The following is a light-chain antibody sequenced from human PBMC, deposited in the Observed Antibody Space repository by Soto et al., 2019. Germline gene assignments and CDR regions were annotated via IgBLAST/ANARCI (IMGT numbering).Light chain of an antibody. Sequence: DVPMTQSQATLAVSLGDRVTLFCRASQSISTYLAWYQQKPGKAPKLLIYKASTLASGVPSRFSGSGSGTDFTLMISSLLSEDFATYYCQQYKTYVSTFGEGTKVDIK. CDR2: KAS. CDR1: QSISTY. J-gene: IGKJ4*01. CDR3: QQYKTYVST. V-gene: IGKV1-5*03.